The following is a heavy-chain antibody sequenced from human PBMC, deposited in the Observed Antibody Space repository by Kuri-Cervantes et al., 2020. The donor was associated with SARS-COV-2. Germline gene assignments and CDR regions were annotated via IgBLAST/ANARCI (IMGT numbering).Heavy chain of an antibody. CDR3: AKDREGFVPEVLDY. V-gene: IGHV3-48*04. Sequence: GESLKISCAASGFTFSSYSMNWVRQAPGKGLEWVSYISSSSSTIYYADSVKGRFTISRDNAKNTLYLQMNSLRAEDTAVYYCAKDREGFVPEVLDYWGQGTLVTVSS. D-gene: IGHD3-10*01. CDR2: ISSSSSTI. CDR1: GFTFSSYS. J-gene: IGHJ4*02.